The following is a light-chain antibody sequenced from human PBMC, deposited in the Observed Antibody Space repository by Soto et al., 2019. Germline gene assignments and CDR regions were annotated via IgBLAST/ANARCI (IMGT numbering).Light chain of an antibody. CDR2: DAS. CDR1: QSVSSY. V-gene: IGKV3-11*01. Sequence: EIVLTQSPATLSLSPGERATLSCRDSQSVSSYLAWYQQKPGQAPRLLIYDASNRATGIPARFSGSGSGTDCTLTISSLEPEDFAVYYCQQRSNWLSITFGQGTRLEIK. CDR3: QQRSNWLSIT. J-gene: IGKJ5*01.